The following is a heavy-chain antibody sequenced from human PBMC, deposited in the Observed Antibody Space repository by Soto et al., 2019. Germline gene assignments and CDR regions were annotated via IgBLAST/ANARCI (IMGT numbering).Heavy chain of an antibody. J-gene: IGHJ6*02. D-gene: IGHD2-15*01. CDR2: IYWDDDK. CDR3: AYLPCSGGSCYWFSFSGMDV. Sequence: QITLKASGPTLVKPTQPLTLTCTFSGFSLSTSGVGVAWIRQPPGKALEWLALIYWDDDKRYRPSLESRLTITKDSSKNQMVLTRTNMHSVDTSTYYCAYLPCSGGSCYWFSFSGMDVWGQGTTVTVSS. CDR1: GFSLSTSGVG. V-gene: IGHV2-5*02.